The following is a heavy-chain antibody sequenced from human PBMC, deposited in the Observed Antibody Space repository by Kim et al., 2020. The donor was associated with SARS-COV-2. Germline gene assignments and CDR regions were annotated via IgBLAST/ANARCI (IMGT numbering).Heavy chain of an antibody. V-gene: IGHV4-59*08. CDR3: ATPTQYDSSGYDAFDI. Sequence: SLRSRVTISVDTSKSQFSQKLSSVTAADTAVYYCATPTQYDSSGYDAFDIWGQGTMVTVSS. J-gene: IGHJ3*02. D-gene: IGHD3-22*01.